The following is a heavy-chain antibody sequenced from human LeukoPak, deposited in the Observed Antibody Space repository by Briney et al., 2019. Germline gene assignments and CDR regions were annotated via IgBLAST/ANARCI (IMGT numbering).Heavy chain of an antibody. CDR1: GYTFTGYY. CDR3: AREGSSWYVNWFDP. Sequence: GASVKVSRKASGYTFTGYYMHWVRQAPGQGLEWMGWINPNSGGTNYAQKFQGRVTMTRDTSISTAYMELSRLRSDDTAVYYCAREGSSWYVNWFDPWGQGTLVTVSS. CDR2: INPNSGGT. D-gene: IGHD6-13*01. J-gene: IGHJ5*02. V-gene: IGHV1-2*02.